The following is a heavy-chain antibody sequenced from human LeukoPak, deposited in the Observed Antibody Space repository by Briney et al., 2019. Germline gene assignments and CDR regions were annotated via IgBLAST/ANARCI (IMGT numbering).Heavy chain of an antibody. J-gene: IGHJ3*02. D-gene: IGHD3-22*01. CDR3: ARVATAYYYDSSQAFDI. CDR1: GGSISSYY. V-gene: IGHV4-4*07. Sequence: SETLSLTCTVSGGSISSYYWSWIRQPAGKGLEWIGRIYPSVGTNYNPSLKSRVTMSVDTSKNQFSLKLSSVTAADTAVYYCARVATAYYYDSSQAFDIWGQGTVVTVSS. CDR2: IYPSVGT.